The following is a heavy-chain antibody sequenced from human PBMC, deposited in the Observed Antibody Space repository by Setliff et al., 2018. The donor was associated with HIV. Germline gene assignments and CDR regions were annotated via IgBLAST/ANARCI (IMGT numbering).Heavy chain of an antibody. CDR1: GYTFSSHG. J-gene: IGHJ3*02. V-gene: IGHV1-18*01. D-gene: IGHD6-19*01. Sequence: GASVKVSCKASGYTFSSHGITWVRQVPGQGLEWMGWISDYTGNTNYALKFQARVTMTIDSSTTTAYMELRSLRADDTALYYCARYASYTSDWREAFDIWGQGTMVTVSS. CDR3: ARYASYTSDWREAFDI. CDR2: ISDYTGNT.